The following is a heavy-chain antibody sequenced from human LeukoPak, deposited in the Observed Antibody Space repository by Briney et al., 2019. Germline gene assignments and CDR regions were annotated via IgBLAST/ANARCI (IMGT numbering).Heavy chain of an antibody. D-gene: IGHD3-3*01. CDR3: ARVAFYDFWSDHQGAFDY. Sequence: SETLSLTCTVSGGSISSSSYYWGWIRQPPGKGLEWIGSIYYSGSTYYNPSLKSRVTISVDTSKNQFSLKLSSVTAADTAVYYCARVAFYDFWSDHQGAFDYWGQGTLVTVSS. V-gene: IGHV4-39*07. J-gene: IGHJ4*02. CDR2: IYYSGST. CDR1: GGSISSSSYY.